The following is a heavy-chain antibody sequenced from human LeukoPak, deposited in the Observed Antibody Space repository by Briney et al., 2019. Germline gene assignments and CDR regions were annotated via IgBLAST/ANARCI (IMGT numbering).Heavy chain of an antibody. V-gene: IGHV1-69*13. CDR3: ARDYYDSSGYYSCSGY. J-gene: IGHJ4*02. D-gene: IGHD3-22*01. Sequence: SVKVSCKASGGTFSSYAISWVRQAPGQGLEWMGGIIPIFGTANYAQKFQGGVTITADESTSTAYMELSSLRSEDTAVYYCARDYYDSSGYYSCSGYWGQGTLVTVSS. CDR2: IIPIFGTA. CDR1: GGTFSSYA.